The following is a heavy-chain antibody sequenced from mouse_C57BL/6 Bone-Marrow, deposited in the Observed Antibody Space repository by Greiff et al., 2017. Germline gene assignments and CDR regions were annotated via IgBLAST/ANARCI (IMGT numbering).Heavy chain of an antibody. J-gene: IGHJ2*01. V-gene: IGHV1-66*01. CDR2: IYPGSGNT. D-gene: IGHD1-1*01. CDR3: ARSGLLLFDY. CDR1: GYSFTSYY. Sequence: VQLQQSGPELVKPGASVKISCKASGYSFTSYYIHWVKQRPGQGLEWIGWIYPGSGNTKYNEKFKGKATLTADTSSSTAYMQLSSLTSEDSAVXYCARSGLLLFDYWGQGTTLTVAS.